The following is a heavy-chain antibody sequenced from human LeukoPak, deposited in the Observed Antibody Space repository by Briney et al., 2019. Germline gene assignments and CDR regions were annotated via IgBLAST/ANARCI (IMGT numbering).Heavy chain of an antibody. CDR3: ARSPVEFDYFNY. CDR1: GGSISSYY. CDR2: IYTSGST. Sequence: SETLSLTCTVSGGSISSYYWSWIRQPAGKGLEWIGRIYTSGSTNYNPSLKSRVTISVDTSKNQFSLKLSSVTAADTAVYYCARSPVEFDYFNYWGQGTLVTVSS. D-gene: IGHD2-15*01. J-gene: IGHJ4*02. V-gene: IGHV4-4*07.